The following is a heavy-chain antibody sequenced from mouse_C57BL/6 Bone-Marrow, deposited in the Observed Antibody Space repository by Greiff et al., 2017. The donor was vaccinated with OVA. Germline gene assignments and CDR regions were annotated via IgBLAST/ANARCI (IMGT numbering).Heavy chain of an antibody. CDR1: GYAFSSSW. J-gene: IGHJ3*01. V-gene: IGHV1-82*01. D-gene: IGHD2-3*01. Sequence: QVQLQQSGPELVKPGASVKISCKASGYAFSSSWMNWVKQRPGKGLEWIGRIYPGDGDTNYNGKVKGRATLTADKSSSTTYMQLSSLPSADSAVYFCARDSLCYDGYYFFAYWGQGTLVTVSA. CDR2: IYPGDGDT. CDR3: ARDSLCYDGYYFFAY.